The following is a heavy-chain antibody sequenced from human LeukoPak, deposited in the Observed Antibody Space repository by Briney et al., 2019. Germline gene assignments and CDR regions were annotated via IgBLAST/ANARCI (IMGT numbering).Heavy chain of an antibody. V-gene: IGHV4-59*01. J-gene: IGHJ4*02. D-gene: IGHD2-2*01. Sequence: SETLSLTCTVSGGSISNYYWSWIRQPPGKGPEWIGYIYYSGNTNYNPSLNSRVTISLDTSKNQFSLKLSSVTAADTAVYYCARSYCSSTNCYLYYFDSWGQGTLVTVSS. CDR1: GGSISNYY. CDR3: ARSYCSSTNCYLYYFDS. CDR2: IYYSGNT.